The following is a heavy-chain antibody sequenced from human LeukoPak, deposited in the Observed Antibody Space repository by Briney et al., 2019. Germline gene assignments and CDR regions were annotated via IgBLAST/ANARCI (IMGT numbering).Heavy chain of an antibody. J-gene: IGHJ1*01. CDR1: GFTFSSYA. Sequence: GGSLRLSCAASGFTFSSYAMHWVRQAPGKGLEWVAVISYDGSNKYYADSVKGRFTISRDNSKNTLYLQMNSLRAEDTAVYYCARHLRGIAAAGCFQHWGQGTLVTVSS. CDR2: ISYDGSNK. V-gene: IGHV3-30-3*01. D-gene: IGHD6-13*01. CDR3: ARHLRGIAAAGCFQH.